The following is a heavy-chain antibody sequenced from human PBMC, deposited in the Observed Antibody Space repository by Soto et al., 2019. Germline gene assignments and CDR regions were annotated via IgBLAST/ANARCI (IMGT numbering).Heavy chain of an antibody. CDR2: INAGNGDT. CDR1: GYAFTTYA. CDR3: ASDFARALRLWEHGMDV. J-gene: IGHJ6*02. V-gene: IGHV1-3*01. Sequence: ASVKVSCKGSGYAFTTYAIHWLRQAPGQRLEWLGWINAGNGDTKYSEKMQGRVTITRDTFANTAYMELSSLGFEDTAVYYCASDFARALRLWEHGMDVWGQGTTVTVSS. D-gene: IGHD3-3*01.